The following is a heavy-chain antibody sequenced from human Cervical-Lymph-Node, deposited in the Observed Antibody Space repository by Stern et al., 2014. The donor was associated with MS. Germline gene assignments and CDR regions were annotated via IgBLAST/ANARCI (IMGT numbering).Heavy chain of an antibody. Sequence: EDQLVESGGGLVQPGGSLRLSCAASGFSFSTYWMSWVRQAPGKGLEWVANIQQNGNEKYYVDSVKGRFTISRDNAKNSLYLQMNNVRAEDTAVYYCSRDRGWNELWSQPQSYHSGKDVWGQGTTVTVSS. CDR1: GFSFSTYW. V-gene: IGHV3-7*01. D-gene: IGHD1-1*01. J-gene: IGHJ6*02. CDR2: IQQNGNEK. CDR3: SRDRGWNELWSQPQSYHSGKDV.